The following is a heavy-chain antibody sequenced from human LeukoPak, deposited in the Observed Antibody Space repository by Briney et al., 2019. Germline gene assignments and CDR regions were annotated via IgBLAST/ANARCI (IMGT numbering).Heavy chain of an antibody. CDR3: ASLSGGPPYYYYGMDV. D-gene: IGHD3-10*01. J-gene: IGHJ6*02. Sequence: GASVKVSCKASGYTFTSYDINWVRQATGQGLEWMGWMNPNSGNTGYAQKFQGRVTMTRNTSISTAYMELSSLRSEDTAVYYCASLSGGPPYYYYGMDVWGQGTTVTVSS. CDR2: MNPNSGNT. V-gene: IGHV1-8*01. CDR1: GYTFTSYD.